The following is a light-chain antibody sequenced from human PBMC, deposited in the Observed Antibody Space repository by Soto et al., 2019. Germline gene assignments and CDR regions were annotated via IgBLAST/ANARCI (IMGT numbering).Light chain of an antibody. CDR2: ATS. CDR1: QGIDHY. V-gene: IGKV1-27*01. Sequence: IKMTQSPSSLSASVGDRVTITCRASQGIDHYLAWFQQKPGKVPKLLIYATSTLQSGVPSRFSGSGFGTDFTLTISSLQPEDFATYYFQQSYSTPVTFGQGTKV. J-gene: IGKJ1*01. CDR3: QQSYSTPVT.